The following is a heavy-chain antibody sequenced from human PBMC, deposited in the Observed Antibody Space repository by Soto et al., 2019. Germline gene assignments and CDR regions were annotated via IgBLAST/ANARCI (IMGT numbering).Heavy chain of an antibody. CDR1: GGFISNYY. Sequence: LSLTCTVSGGFISNYYWSWIRQPPGKGLEWIGYIYYSGSADYNPSLGSRVTISIDTSKNQFSLKLTSVTAADTAVYYCARGVGFGYYYYHMDLWGQGTTVTVSS. V-gene: IGHV4-59*01. J-gene: IGHJ6*02. CDR3: ARGVGFGYYYYHMDL. D-gene: IGHD3-10*01. CDR2: IYYSGSA.